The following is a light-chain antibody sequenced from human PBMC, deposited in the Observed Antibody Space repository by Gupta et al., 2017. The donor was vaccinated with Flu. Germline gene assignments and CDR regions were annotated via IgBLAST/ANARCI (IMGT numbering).Light chain of an antibody. CDR3: MQGTQFPYT. J-gene: IGKJ2*01. V-gene: IGKV2-24*01. Sequence: IVMPRLLLPSPVTLGQPASISCRSSQSLVHSDGNTYLNWLQQRPGQPPRLLIYKTSTRFSGVPDRFSGSWTGTDFTLRISRVEAEDVGIYYCMQGTQFPYTFGQETKLGIK. CDR1: QSLVHSDGNTY. CDR2: KTS.